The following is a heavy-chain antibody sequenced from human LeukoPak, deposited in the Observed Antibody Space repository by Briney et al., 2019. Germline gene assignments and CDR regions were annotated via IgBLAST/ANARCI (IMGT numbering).Heavy chain of an antibody. Sequence: AETLSLTCTVSGGSISTYYWSWIRQPPGKGLEWVGYIYYSGSTNYNPSLESRVTISVDTSKNQFSLKLSSVTAADTAVYYCARHSSRAPINWFDPWGQGILVTVSS. J-gene: IGHJ5*02. V-gene: IGHV4-59*08. CDR1: GGSISTYY. CDR3: ARHSSRAPINWFDP. D-gene: IGHD2-2*01. CDR2: IYYSGST.